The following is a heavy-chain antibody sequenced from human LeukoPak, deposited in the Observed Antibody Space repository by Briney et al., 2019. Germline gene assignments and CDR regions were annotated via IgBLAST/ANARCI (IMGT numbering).Heavy chain of an antibody. J-gene: IGHJ3*02. CDR2: ISAYNGNT. CDR1: GYTFTSYG. CDR3: ARVARIAAAGPDAFDI. D-gene: IGHD6-13*01. V-gene: IGHV1-18*01. Sequence: ASVKVSCKASGYTFTSYGISWVRQAPGQGLEWMGWISAYNGNTNYAQKLQGRVTMTTDTSTSTAYMEPRSLRSDDTAVYYCARVARIAAAGPDAFDIWGQGAMVTVSS.